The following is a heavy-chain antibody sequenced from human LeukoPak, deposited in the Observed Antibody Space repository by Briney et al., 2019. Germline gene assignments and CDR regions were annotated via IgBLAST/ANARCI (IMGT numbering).Heavy chain of an antibody. CDR2: IKPDGSEK. Sequence: GGSLRLSCAASGFILSGYWMSWVRRAPGKGPEWVANIKPDGSEKFYMDSVKGRFTVSRDNAKNLLYLQMNSLRAEDTALYYCARGASYWGQGTLVTVSS. J-gene: IGHJ4*02. CDR3: ARGASY. CDR1: GFILSGYW. V-gene: IGHV3-7*04.